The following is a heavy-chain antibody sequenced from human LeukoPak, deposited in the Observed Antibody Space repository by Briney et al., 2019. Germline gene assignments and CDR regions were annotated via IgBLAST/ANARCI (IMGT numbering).Heavy chain of an antibody. D-gene: IGHD6-6*01. CDR1: GFTFSSYG. V-gene: IGHV3-30*18. Sequence: GGSLRLSCAASGFTFSSYGMHWVRQAPGKGLEWVAVISYDGSNKYYADSVKGRFTISRDNSKNTLYLQMNSLRAEDTAVYYCAKDQGYSSSSLGYYYYYYGTDVWGQGTTVTVSS. CDR2: ISYDGSNK. CDR3: AKDQGYSSSSLGYYYYYYGTDV. J-gene: IGHJ6*02.